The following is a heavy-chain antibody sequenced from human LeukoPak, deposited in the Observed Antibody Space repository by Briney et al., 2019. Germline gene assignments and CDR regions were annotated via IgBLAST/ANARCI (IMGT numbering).Heavy chain of an antibody. CDR2: IYYSGST. CDR3: ARELGGVDY. V-gene: IGHV4-39*02. CDR1: GGSISSSSYY. D-gene: IGHD3-16*01. J-gene: IGHJ4*02. Sequence: SETLSLTCTVSGGSISSSSYYWGWIRQPPGKGLGWIGSIYYSGSTYYNPSLKSRVTISVDTSKNQFSLKLSSVTAADTAVYYCARELGGVDYWGQGTLVSVSS.